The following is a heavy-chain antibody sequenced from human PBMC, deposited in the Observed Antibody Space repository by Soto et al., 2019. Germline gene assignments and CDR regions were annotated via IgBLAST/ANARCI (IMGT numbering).Heavy chain of an antibody. CDR1: GSTFTSYD. CDR2: MNPNSGNT. J-gene: IGHJ4*02. D-gene: IGHD1-26*01. V-gene: IGHV1-8*01. Sequence: ASVKVSCQASGSTFTSYDINWVRQATGQGLEWMGWMNPNSGNTGYAQKFQGRVTMTRNTSISTAYMELSSLRSEDTAVYYCARASWVGTTILFGYWGQGTLVTVSS. CDR3: ARASWVGTTILFGY.